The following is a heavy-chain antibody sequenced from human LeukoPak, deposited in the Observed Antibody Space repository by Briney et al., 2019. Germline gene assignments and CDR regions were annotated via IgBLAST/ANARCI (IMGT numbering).Heavy chain of an antibody. V-gene: IGHV4-38-2*01. CDR1: GYSISSGYY. D-gene: IGHD6-13*01. J-gene: IGHJ6*03. CDR3: ARGGYSSSWPYYYYYMDV. CDR2: IYHSGST. Sequence: KASETLSLTCAVSGYSISSGYYWGWIRQPPGKGLEWIGSIYHSGSTYYNPSLKSRVTISVDTSKNQFSLKLSSVTAADTAVYYCARGGYSSSWPYYYYYMDVWGKGTTVTVSS.